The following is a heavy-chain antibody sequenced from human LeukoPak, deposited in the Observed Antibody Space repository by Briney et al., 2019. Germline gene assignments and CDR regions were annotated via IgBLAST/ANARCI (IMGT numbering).Heavy chain of an antibody. J-gene: IGHJ4*02. CDR2: ISASGSNI. Sequence: GGSLRLSCAASGFPFSSYSMNWIRQAPGKGLEWVSYISASGSNIYYLDSVKGRFTVSRDNAMNSLFLQMDRPRAEDTAVYYCVRVKGTYFDFWGQGTLVTVSS. V-gene: IGHV3-48*01. CDR3: VRVKGTYFDF. D-gene: IGHD1-1*01. CDR1: GFPFSSYS.